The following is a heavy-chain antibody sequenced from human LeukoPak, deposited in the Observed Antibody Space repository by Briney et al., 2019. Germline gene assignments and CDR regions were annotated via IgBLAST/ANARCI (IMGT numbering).Heavy chain of an antibody. CDR1: GFIFGTYE. Sequence: GGSLRLSCVTSGFIFGTYEVNWVRQAPGEGLEWISSISSRGGTLYYADSVKGRFTISRDNAKNSLYLQMNSLRADDSAVYFCARVYCDTSACHGVDFWGQGTLVTVSS. CDR2: ISSRGGTL. V-gene: IGHV3-48*03. J-gene: IGHJ4*02. CDR3: ARVYCDTSACHGVDF. D-gene: IGHD2/OR15-2a*01.